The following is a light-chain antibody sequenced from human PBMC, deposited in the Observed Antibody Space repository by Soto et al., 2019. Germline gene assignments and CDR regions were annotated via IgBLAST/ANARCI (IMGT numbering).Light chain of an antibody. CDR1: SSNIGAGYG. V-gene: IGLV1-40*01. CDR3: QSYDSSLSAWV. CDR2: GNN. Sequence: QSVLTQPPSVSGAPGQRVTISCTGSSSNIGAGYGVHWYQQLPGTAPRLLIFGNNNRPSGVPDRFSGSKSGTSASLAITGLQAGDEADYYCQSYDSSLSAWVFGGGTKLTVL. J-gene: IGLJ3*02.